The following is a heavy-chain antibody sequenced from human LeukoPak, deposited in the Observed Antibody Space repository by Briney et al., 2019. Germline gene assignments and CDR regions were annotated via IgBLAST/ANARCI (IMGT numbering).Heavy chain of an antibody. CDR2: ISAYNGNT. CDR1: GYTFTSYG. J-gene: IGHJ4*02. V-gene: IGHV1-18*01. Sequence: ASVKVSCKASGYTFTSYGISWVRQAPGQGLEWMGWISAYNGNTNYAQKLQGRVTITTDTSTSTAYMELRSLRSDDTAVYYCARVPGRYCSSTSCYRYFDYWAREPWSPSPQ. D-gene: IGHD2-2*01. CDR3: ARVPGRYCSSTSCYRYFDY.